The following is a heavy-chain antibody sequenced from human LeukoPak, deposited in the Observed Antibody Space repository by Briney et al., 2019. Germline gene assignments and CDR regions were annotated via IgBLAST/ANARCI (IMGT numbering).Heavy chain of an antibody. D-gene: IGHD1-26*01. J-gene: IGHJ4*02. CDR3: ARDGGIVGAIDY. CDR2: IWYDGSNK. V-gene: IGHV3-33*01. CDR1: GFTFGSYG. Sequence: GGSLRLSCAASGFTFGSYGMHWVRQAPGKGLEWVAVIWYDGSNKYYADSVKGRFTISRDNSENTLYLQMNSLRAEDTAVYYCARDGGIVGAIDYWGQGTLVTVSS.